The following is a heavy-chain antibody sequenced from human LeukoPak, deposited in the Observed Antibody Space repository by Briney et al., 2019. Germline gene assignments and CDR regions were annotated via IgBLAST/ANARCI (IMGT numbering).Heavy chain of an antibody. CDR1: GGTFSSYA. D-gene: IGHD4-23*01. J-gene: IGHJ6*03. V-gene: IGHV1-69*05. CDR2: IIPIFGTA. Sequence: SVKVSCKASGGTFSSYAISWVRQAPGQGLEWMGGIIPIFGTANYAQKFQGRVTITTDESTSTAYMELSSLRSEDTAVYYCASGPSTVVTPGYYYYMDVWGKGTTVTVSS. CDR3: ASGPSTVVTPGYYYYMDV.